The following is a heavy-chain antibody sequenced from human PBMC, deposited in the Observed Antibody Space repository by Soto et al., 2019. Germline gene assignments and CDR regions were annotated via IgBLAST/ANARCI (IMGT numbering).Heavy chain of an antibody. Sequence: PSETLSLTCTVSGNSISSGSYKGRNRQPPGKGPEWIASIYHGGTTFYNPSLKICVSVSVDKSNFRFSLGLWSVPAADTAVYYCARAVVMVVAGSAFDYWGGGCLVTVSS. D-gene: IGHD6-19*01. CDR2: IYHGGTT. CDR1: GNSISSGSY. V-gene: IGHV4-38-2*02. J-gene: IGHJ4*01. CDR3: ARAVVMVVAGSAFDY.